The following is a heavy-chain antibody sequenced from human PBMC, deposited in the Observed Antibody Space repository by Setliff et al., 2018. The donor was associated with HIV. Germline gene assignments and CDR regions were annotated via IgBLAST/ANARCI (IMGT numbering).Heavy chain of an antibody. D-gene: IGHD3-16*01. CDR3: ARDDGGYNYAEAFDV. CDR2: INAGNGDT. CDR1: GYTFTSYA. V-gene: IGHV1-3*01. J-gene: IGHJ3*01. Sequence: ASVKVSCKASGYTFTSYAIHWVRQAPGQRLEWMGWINAGNGDTKYSQKFQGRVTITTDTSASTAYMELNSLSSEDTAVYYCARDDGGYNYAEAFDVWGQGTMVTVSS.